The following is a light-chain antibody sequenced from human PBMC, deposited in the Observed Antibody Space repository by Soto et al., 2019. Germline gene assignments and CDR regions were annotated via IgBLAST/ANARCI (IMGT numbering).Light chain of an antibody. CDR2: AAS. CDR3: QQSYSTPYT. V-gene: IGKV1-39*01. Sequence: DIQMTQSPSSLSASVGDRVTITCRASQSISSYLNWYQQKPGKAPKLLIYAASSLQSGVPSRFSGSGSGTDFTLTISSLQPEDFATYYCQQSYSTPYTFGHKAKLEIK. J-gene: IGKJ2*01. CDR1: QSISSY.